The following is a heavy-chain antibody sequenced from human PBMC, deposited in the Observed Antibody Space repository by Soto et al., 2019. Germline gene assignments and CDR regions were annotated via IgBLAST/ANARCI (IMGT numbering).Heavy chain of an antibody. V-gene: IGHV2-5*02. CDR1: GFSLSTTGVG. Sequence: QITLKESGPTLVKPTQTLTLTCSFSGFSLSTTGVGVGWIRQSPGKALEWLAIIYWDKDKRYSPSLKSRVTITKDTSKNQVVLTVTNMHPVDTGTYYCARSLWFGELHWGQGALVTVSS. CDR2: IYWDKDK. J-gene: IGHJ4*02. CDR3: ARSLWFGELH. D-gene: IGHD3-10*01.